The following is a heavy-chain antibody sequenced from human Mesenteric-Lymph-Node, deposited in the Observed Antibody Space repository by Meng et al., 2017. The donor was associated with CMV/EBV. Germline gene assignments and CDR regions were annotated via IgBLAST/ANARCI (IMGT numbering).Heavy chain of an antibody. V-gene: IGHV1-2*02. CDR3: ARVYCTNGVCNYFDY. D-gene: IGHD2-8*01. CDR2: IYPNSGGT. J-gene: IGHJ4*02. Sequence: ASVKVSCKASGYIFTGYYIHWVRQAPGQGLEWMGWIYPNSGGTNYAQKFQGRVTMTRDTSISTAYLELSRLRSDDTAVYYCARVYCTNGVCNYFDYWGQGTLVTVSS. CDR1: GYIFTGYY.